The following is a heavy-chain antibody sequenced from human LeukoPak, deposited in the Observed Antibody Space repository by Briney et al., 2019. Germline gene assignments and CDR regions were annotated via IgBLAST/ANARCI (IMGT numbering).Heavy chain of an antibody. CDR1: GDSIRSGTNN. CDR2: IYHSGST. V-gene: IGHV4-30-2*01. J-gene: IGHJ4*02. Sequence: PSQTLSLTCAVSGDSIRSGTNNWSWIRQPPGTGLEWIGYIYHSGSTYYNPSLQSRVTISVDTSKSQFSLKLSSVTAADTAVYYCARTRDFWSGYFDYRGQGILVTVSS. CDR3: ARTRDFWSGYFDY. D-gene: IGHD3-3*01.